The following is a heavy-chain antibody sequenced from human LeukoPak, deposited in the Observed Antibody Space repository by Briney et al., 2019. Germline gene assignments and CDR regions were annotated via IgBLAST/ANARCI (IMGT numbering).Heavy chain of an antibody. Sequence: GGSLRLSCAASGLTFSDYSMNWVRQAPGKGLEWVSSINPASSYIYYADAVKGRFTISRDNARSTLFLQMNSLTAEDTSVYYCVRLRRNSDKSDYYYFCVYWGRGILDSVPS. CDR2: INPASSYI. J-gene: IGHJ4*02. CDR3: VRLRRNSDKSDYYYFCVY. CDR1: GLTFSDYS. V-gene: IGHV3-21*06. D-gene: IGHD3-22*01.